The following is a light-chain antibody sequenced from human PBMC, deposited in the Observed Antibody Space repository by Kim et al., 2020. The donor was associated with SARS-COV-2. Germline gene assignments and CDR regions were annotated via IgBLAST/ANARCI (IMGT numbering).Light chain of an antibody. J-gene: IGKJ5*01. Sequence: DIQMTQSPSSLFASVGDRVTITCRASQSISSSLNWYQQKPGKAPKLLIYAASSLQSGVPLRFSGSGSGTDFTLTISSLQPEDFATYYCQQSYSIPSTFGQGTRLEIK. V-gene: IGKV1-39*01. CDR1: QSISSS. CDR3: QQSYSIPST. CDR2: AAS.